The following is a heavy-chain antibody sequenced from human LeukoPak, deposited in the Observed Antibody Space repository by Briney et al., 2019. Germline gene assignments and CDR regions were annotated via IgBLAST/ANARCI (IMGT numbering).Heavy chain of an antibody. D-gene: IGHD3-22*01. CDR2: IYYSGST. J-gene: IGHJ3*02. CDR1: GGSISSYY. Sequence: KASETLSLTCTVSGGSISSYYWSWIRQPPGKGLEWIGYIYYSGSTNYNPSLKSRVTISVDTSKNQFSLKLSSVTAADTAVYYCAGLRYYDSSGYYHDAFDIWGQGTMVTVSS. CDR3: AGLRYYDSSGYYHDAFDI. V-gene: IGHV4-59*01.